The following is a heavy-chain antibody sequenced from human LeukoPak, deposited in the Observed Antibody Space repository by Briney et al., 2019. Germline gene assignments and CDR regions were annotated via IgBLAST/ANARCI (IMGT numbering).Heavy chain of an antibody. CDR1: GFTFSSYG. Sequence: GGSLRLSCAASGFTFSSYGMHWVRQAPGKGLEWVAFIRYDGSNKYYADSVKGRFTISRDNSKNSLYLQMNSLRAEDTAVYYCAKDLTNYFDYWGQGTLVTVSS. CDR3: AKDLTNYFDY. D-gene: IGHD4/OR15-4a*01. CDR2: IRYDGSNK. J-gene: IGHJ4*02. V-gene: IGHV3-30*02.